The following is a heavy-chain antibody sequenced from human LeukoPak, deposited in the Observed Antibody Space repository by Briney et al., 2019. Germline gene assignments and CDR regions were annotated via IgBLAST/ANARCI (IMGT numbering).Heavy chain of an antibody. CDR1: GYTFTGYY. Sequence: ASVKVSCTASGYTFTGYYMHWVRQAPGQGLEWMGLINPNSGSTNYAQKFQGRVTMTRDTSISTAYMELSRLRSDDTAVYYCARGLAAAGRGNWFDPWGQGTLVPVSS. CDR2: INPNSGST. D-gene: IGHD6-13*01. J-gene: IGHJ5*02. CDR3: ARGLAAAGRGNWFDP. V-gene: IGHV1-2*02.